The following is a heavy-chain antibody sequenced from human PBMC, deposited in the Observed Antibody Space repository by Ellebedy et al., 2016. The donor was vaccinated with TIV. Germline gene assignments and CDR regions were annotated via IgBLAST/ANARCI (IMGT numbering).Heavy chain of an antibody. J-gene: IGHJ4*02. V-gene: IGHV3-30*01. CDR2: ISYDGTTK. CDR1: GFSFSRFA. D-gene: IGHD5-24*01. CDR3: VARDLRDDYEHFDY. Sequence: PGGSLRLSCAASGFSFSRFAVNWVRQAPGKGLEWVAAISYDGTTKLYPDSVKGRFTISRDNSRNTVFLRLNSLRPNDTDVYYCVARDLRDDYEHFDYWGQGTLVTVSS.